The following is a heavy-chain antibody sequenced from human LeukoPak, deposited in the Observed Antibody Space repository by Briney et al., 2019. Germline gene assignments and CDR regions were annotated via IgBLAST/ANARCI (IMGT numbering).Heavy chain of an antibody. CDR1: GFTFSNYA. CDR3: AKAELGVDTFFDY. J-gene: IGHJ4*02. V-gene: IGHV3-23*01. Sequence: GGSLRLSCAASGFTFSNYALGWVRQAPGRGLEWVATLSGSGAGTYYSDSVQGRFTISRDNSKRTLFLQMNSLRAEDTAFYYCAKAELGVDTFFDYWGQGTLVTVSS. D-gene: IGHD3-3*01. CDR2: LSGSGAGT.